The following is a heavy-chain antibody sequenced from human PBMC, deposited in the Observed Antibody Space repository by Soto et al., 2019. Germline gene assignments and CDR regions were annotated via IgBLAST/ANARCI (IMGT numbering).Heavy chain of an antibody. V-gene: IGHV3-53*01. CDR1: GFTVSSKY. Sequence: PGGSLRLSCAASGFTVSSKYMSWVRQAPGKGLEWVSVIYTGGSTYYADSVKGRFTISRDNSKNTLYVQMNSLRAEDTAVYYCARDNHGFFDYWGQGTLVTVSS. CDR3: ARDNHGFFDY. J-gene: IGHJ4*02. CDR2: IYTGGST. D-gene: IGHD4-17*01.